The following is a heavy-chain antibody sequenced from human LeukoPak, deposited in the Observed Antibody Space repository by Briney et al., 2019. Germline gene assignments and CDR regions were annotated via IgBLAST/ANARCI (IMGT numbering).Heavy chain of an antibody. V-gene: IGHV4-59*08. D-gene: IGHD3-10*01. CDR2: IYYSGST. CDR1: SDSISRFY. CDR3: ARAARGGFDY. Sequence: SETLSLTCTVSSDSISRFYWNWLRQPPGKGLEWIGYIYYSGSTYYNPSLKSRVTISVDTSKNQFSLKLSSVTAADTAVYYCARAARGGFDYWGQGTLVTVSS. J-gene: IGHJ4*02.